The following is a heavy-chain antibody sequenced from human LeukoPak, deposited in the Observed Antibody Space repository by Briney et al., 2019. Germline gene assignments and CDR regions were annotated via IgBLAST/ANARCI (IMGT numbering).Heavy chain of an antibody. V-gene: IGHV3-15*01. CDR2: IKSKTDGGTT. CDR1: GFTFSNAW. CDR3: TTDGLGSLLRYFDWTVSAGDC. J-gene: IGHJ4*02. Sequence: PGGSLRLSCAASGFTFSNAWMSWVRQAPGKGLEWVGRIKSKTDGGTTDYAAPVKGRFTISRDDSKNTLYLQMNSLKTEDTAVYYCTTDGLGSLLRYFDWTVSAGDCWGQGTLVTVSS. D-gene: IGHD3-9*01.